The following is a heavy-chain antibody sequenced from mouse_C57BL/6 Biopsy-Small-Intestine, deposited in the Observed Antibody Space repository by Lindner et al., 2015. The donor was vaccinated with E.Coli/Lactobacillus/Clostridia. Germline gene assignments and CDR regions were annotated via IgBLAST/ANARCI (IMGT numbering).Heavy chain of an antibody. V-gene: IGHV1-81*01. CDR2: ISAYNGNT. CDR1: GYTFTSYG. CDR3: AREGYYYGSGSYYNSYYYYYGMDV. Sequence: SVKVFCKASGYTFTSYGISWVRQAPGQGLEWMGWISAYNGNTNYAQKLQGRVTMTTDTSTSTAYMELRSLRSDDTAVYYCAREGYYYGSGSYYNSYYYYYGMDVWGQGTTVTVSS. D-gene: IGHD1-1*02. J-gene: IGHJ1*01.